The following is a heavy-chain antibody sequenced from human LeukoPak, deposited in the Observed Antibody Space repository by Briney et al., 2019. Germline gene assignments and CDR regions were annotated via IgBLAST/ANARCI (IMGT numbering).Heavy chain of an antibody. CDR1: GGSFSGYY. CDR3: ARGVPGYDFWSGYYFYYYYMDV. CDR2: INHSGST. J-gene: IGHJ6*03. D-gene: IGHD3-3*01. V-gene: IGHV4-34*01. Sequence: SETLSLTCAVYGGSFSGYYWSWIRQPPGKGLEWIGEINHSGSTNYNPSLKSRVTISVDTSKNQFSLKLSSVTAADTAVYYCARGVPGYDFWSGYYFYYYYMDVWGKGTTVTXSS.